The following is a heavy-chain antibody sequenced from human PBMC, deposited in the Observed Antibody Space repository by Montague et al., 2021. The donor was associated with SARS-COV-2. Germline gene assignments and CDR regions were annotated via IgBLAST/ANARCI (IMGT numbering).Heavy chain of an antibody. D-gene: IGHD5-12*01. CDR3: ARGGGLRNYGMDV. V-gene: IGHV3-53*01. CDR2: IYSGGDT. J-gene: IGHJ6*02. CDR1: GFTVSTNY. Sequence: SLRLSCAASGFTVSTNYMSWVRQAPGKGLEWILVIYSGGDTYYADSVKGRFTISRDNSKNTLYLQMNSLRAEDTAVYYCARGGGLRNYGMDVWGQGTTVTVSS.